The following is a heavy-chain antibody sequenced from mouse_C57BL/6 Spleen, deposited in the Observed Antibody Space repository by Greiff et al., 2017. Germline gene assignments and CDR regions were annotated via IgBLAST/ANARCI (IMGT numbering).Heavy chain of an antibody. V-gene: IGHV1-39*01. D-gene: IGHD1-1*01. CDR2: INPNYGTT. CDR1: GYSFTDYN. CDR3: ARDYDWGSSSED. Sequence: VQLKESGPELVKPGASVKISCKASGYSFTDYNMHWVKQSNGKSLEWIGVINPNYGTTSNNQKFKGKATLTVDQSSSTAYMQHNSLTSEDAAVYYCARDYDWGSSSEDWGKGTTLTVAS. J-gene: IGHJ2*01.